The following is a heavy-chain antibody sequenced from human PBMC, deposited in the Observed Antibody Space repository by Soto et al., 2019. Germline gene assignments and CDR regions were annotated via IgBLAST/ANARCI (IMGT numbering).Heavy chain of an antibody. CDR2: IHGGGNSA. J-gene: IGHJ4*02. V-gene: IGHV3-23*03. CDR1: GFTFSGYA. Sequence: EVQLLESGGDLVQPGRSLRLSCAASGFTFSGYAMSWVRQAPGKGLEWVSVIHGGGNSAYYADSVKGRFTISRDNSKNPLDLQRSRLRGEDTAGYYCAKKRGRVTTSGHFDYRGPGTLVTGPS. CDR3: AKKRGRVTTSGHFDY. D-gene: IGHD2-21*02.